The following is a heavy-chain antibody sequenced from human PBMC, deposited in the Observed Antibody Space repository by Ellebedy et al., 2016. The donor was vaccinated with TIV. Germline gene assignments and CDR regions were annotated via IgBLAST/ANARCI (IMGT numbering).Heavy chain of an antibody. CDR1: GVTLRNYW. J-gene: IGHJ4*02. D-gene: IGHD3-10*01. CDR3: ATDLIPFTRGWAY. V-gene: IGHV3-7*01. CDR2: INGDESEK. Sequence: GGSLRLSCAASGVTLRNYWLSWVRQAPGKGLEWVAHINGDESEKLYVDSVKGRFTISRDNAKNSVYLQMNGLRVEDTGTYYCATDLIPFTRGWAYWGQGTLVTVSS.